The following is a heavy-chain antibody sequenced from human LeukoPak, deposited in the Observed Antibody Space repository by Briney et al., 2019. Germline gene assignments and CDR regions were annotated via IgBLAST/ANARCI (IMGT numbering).Heavy chain of an antibody. CDR1: GFTSSSFA. J-gene: IGHJ4*02. V-gene: IGHV3-33*01. CDR2: IWYDGSTK. Sequence: GGSLRLSCAASGFTSSSFAMHWVRQSPAKRLEWVAVIWYDGSTKVYADSVKGRFTISRDNSRNTLYLQVNSLRAEDTAVYYCARDRYSSMWSVFEYWGQGALVTVSS. CDR3: ARDRYSSMWSVFEY. D-gene: IGHD6-13*01.